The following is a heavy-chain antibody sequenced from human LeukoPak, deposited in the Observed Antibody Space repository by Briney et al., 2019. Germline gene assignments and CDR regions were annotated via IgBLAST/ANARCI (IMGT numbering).Heavy chain of an antibody. D-gene: IGHD6-25*01. CDR1: GGSVSSTNW. V-gene: IGHV4-4*02. J-gene: IGHJ4*02. CDR2: VHLDGRT. CDR3: AREGGFYRPLDY. Sequence: SETLSLTCGVSGGSVSSTNWWTWIRQPPGKGLEWIGEVHLDGRTNFNPSLKSRLTISVDLSENHVSLKLTSVTAADTAVYYCAREGGFYRPLDYSGQGTLVTVSS.